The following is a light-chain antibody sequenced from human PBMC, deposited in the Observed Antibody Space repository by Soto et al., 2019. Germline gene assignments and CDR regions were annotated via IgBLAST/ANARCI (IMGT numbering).Light chain of an antibody. J-gene: IGKJ4*01. Sequence: IVLTQSPATLSLSPGERASLSCRASQIVGTSLAWYQQRPGQAPRLLIYDASSRAAGIPARFSGGGSGTDFTLTISSLEPEDFVVYYCQQRFDWPLTFGGGTKADI. CDR3: QQRFDWPLT. CDR2: DAS. CDR1: QIVGTS. V-gene: IGKV3-11*01.